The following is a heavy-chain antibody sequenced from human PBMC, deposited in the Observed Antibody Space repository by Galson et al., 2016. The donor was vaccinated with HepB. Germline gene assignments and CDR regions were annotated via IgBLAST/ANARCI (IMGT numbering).Heavy chain of an antibody. D-gene: IGHD3-10*01. CDR1: GGSISSYY. V-gene: IGHV4-59*01. CDR2: SHHTRDT. CDR3: ARDTHYFASGWEHLFDS. Sequence: SETLSLTCTVSGGSISSYYWSWIRQSPGKGLEWIGHSHHTRDTNYNPSLESRVTISTDASKNQVSLKLSSVNAADTAMYYCARDTHYFASGWEHLFDSWGQGTLVIVSS. J-gene: IGHJ5*01.